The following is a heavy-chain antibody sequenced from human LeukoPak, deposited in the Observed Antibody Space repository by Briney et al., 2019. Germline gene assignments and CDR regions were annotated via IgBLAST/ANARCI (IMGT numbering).Heavy chain of an antibody. CDR3: QSRFLEWLLDY. J-gene: IGHJ4*02. D-gene: IGHD3-3*01. Sequence: SETLSLTCAVYGGSFSGFYWSWIRQPPGKGLEWIGSIYDTGSTFYNPSLKSRVIISVDTSKNQFSLKLSSVTAADTAVYYCQSRFLEWLLDYWGQGTLVTVSS. CDR1: GGSFSGFY. V-gene: IGHV4-34*01. CDR2: IYDTGST.